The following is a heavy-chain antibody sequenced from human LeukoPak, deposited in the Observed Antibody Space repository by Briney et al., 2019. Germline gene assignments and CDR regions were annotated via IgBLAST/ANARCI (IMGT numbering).Heavy chain of an antibody. J-gene: IGHJ4*02. D-gene: IGHD3-3*02. Sequence: GGSLRLSCAASGFTFNTYWMHWVRQAPGKGLVWVSVIYSGGSTYYADSVKGRFTISSDNSTNTLYLQMNSVRAEDTAVYYCARAGISGPDAVDYWGQGTLVTVSS. CDR3: ARAGISGPDAVDY. V-gene: IGHV3-53*01. CDR1: GFTFNTYW. CDR2: IYSGGST.